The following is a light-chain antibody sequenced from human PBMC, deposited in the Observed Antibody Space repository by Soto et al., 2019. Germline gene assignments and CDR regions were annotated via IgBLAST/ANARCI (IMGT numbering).Light chain of an antibody. CDR3: QQYHTFSIA. Sequence: QMTQSPSTLSASVGDRVTITCRASQSISSWLAWYQQKPGRAPKLLIYDSSSLESGVPSRFSGSGSGTDFTLTISGLQPDDFATYYCQQYHTFSIAFGQGTRLEIK. CDR1: QSISSW. V-gene: IGKV1-5*01. J-gene: IGKJ5*01. CDR2: DSS.